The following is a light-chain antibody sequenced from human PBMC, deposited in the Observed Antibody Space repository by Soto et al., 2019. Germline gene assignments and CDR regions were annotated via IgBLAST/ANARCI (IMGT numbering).Light chain of an antibody. Sequence: EIVMTQSPAALSVSPGDRATLSCRASQSVSTNVAWYQHRPGQAPRLLIYGASTRATGLPARFSGSGSGTDFTLTISSLQSEDFAVYYCQHYNAWPLTFGGGTRVEI. CDR1: QSVSTN. J-gene: IGKJ4*01. V-gene: IGKV3-15*01. CDR2: GAS. CDR3: QHYNAWPLT.